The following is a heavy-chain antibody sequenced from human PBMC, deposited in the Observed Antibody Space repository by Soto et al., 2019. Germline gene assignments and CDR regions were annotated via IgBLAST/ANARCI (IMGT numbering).Heavy chain of an antibody. CDR3: ARVSVYDYIWGSYRSGPFDI. D-gene: IGHD3-16*02. CDR2: IYYSGST. V-gene: IGHV4-31*03. J-gene: IGHJ3*02. Sequence: SETLSLTCTVSGGSISSGGYYWSWIRQHPGKGLEWIGYIYYSGSTYYNPSLKSRVTISVDTSKNQFSLMLSSVTAADTAVYYCARVSVYDYIWGSYRSGPFDIWGQGTMVTVSS. CDR1: GGSISSGGYY.